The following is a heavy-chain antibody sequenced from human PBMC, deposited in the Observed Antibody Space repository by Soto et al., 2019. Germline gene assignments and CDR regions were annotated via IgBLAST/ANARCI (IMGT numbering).Heavy chain of an antibody. CDR3: ARDPRSGYYYYYYYMDV. J-gene: IGHJ6*03. Sequence: QVQLGESGGGVVQPGRSLRLSCAASGFTFSSYGMHWVRQAPGKGLEWVAVIWYDGSNKYYADSVKGRFTISRDNSKNTLYLQMNSLRAEDTAVYYCARDPRSGYYYYYYYMDVWGKGTTVTVSS. CDR1: GFTFSSYG. CDR2: IWYDGSNK. V-gene: IGHV3-33*01.